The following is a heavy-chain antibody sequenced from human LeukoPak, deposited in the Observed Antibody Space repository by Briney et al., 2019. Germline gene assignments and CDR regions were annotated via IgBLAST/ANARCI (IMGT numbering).Heavy chain of an antibody. CDR1: GGSITNCC. CDR3: ARVPPSYSDSSKIYYYYYVDV. D-gene: IGHD1-26*01. CDR2: ISSTGNT. J-gene: IGHJ6*03. V-gene: IGHV4-4*07. Sequence: PSETLSLTCTVSGGSITNCCWGWIRQPAGRGLDWIGRISSTGNTAYSPSLQSRVTMSVDTSKNQFSLKLNSVTAADTAVYYSARVPPSYSDSSKIYYYYYVDVWGKGTPVTVSS.